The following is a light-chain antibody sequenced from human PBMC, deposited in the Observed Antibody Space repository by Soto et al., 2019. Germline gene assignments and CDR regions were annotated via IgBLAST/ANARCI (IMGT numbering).Light chain of an antibody. Sequence: QSVLTQPPSGSGAPRQRVTISCTGSSSNIGAGYDVHWYQQLPGTAPKLLIYGNSNRPSGVPDRFSGSKSGTSASLAITGLQAEDEADYYCQSYDSSLSGWVFCGGTQLTVL. J-gene: IGLJ3*02. CDR3: QSYDSSLSGWV. CDR2: GNS. V-gene: IGLV1-40*01. CDR1: SSNIGAGYD.